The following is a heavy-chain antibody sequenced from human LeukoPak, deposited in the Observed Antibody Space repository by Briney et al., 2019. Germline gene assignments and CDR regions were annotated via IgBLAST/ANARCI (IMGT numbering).Heavy chain of an antibody. CDR1: GFTFSSYA. D-gene: IGHD5-12*01. Sequence: GGSLRLSCAASGFTFSSYAMSWVRQAPGKGLEWVSAISGSGGSTYYADSVKGRFTISRDNSNNTLYLQMNSLRAEDTAVYYCAKAGGYSGYGDYWGQGTLVTVSS. CDR3: AKAGGYSGYGDY. CDR2: ISGSGGST. J-gene: IGHJ4*02. V-gene: IGHV3-23*01.